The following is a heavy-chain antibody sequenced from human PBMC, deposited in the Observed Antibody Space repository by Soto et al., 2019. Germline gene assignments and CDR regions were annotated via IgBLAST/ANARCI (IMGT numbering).Heavy chain of an antibody. J-gene: IGHJ3*02. D-gene: IGHD3-22*01. CDR3: ARNYYYDSSGYYNHEDAFDI. CDR1: GGSISSSSYY. CDR2: ISYGGSP. V-gene: IGHV4-39*07. Sequence: SETLSLTCTVSGGSISSSSYYWGWIRQPPGKGLEWIGSISYGGSPYYNPFLKSRVTISVDTSKNQFSLKLSSVTAADTAVYYCARNYYYDSSGYYNHEDAFDIWGQGTMVTVSS.